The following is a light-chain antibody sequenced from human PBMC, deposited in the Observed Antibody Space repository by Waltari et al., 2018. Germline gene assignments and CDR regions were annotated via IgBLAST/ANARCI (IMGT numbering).Light chain of an antibody. CDR1: SSGVGGYNF. CDR2: EIS. Sequence: SALTQPASVSASPGQSTTISCTGTSSGVGGYNFVSWYQQHPGKAPQVIIFEISKRPSGVSNRFSGSKSGNTASLTISGLQAEDEANYYCCAYVGYSTWVFGGGTKLTVV. CDR3: CAYVGYSTWV. J-gene: IGLJ3*02. V-gene: IGLV2-23*02.